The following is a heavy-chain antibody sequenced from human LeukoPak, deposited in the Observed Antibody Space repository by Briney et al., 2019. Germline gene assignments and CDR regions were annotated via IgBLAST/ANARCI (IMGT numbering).Heavy chain of an antibody. J-gene: IGHJ4*02. CDR3: ARRRGSYCLDY. V-gene: IGHV3-7*01. D-gene: IGHD1-26*01. CDR2: IKQDGGEK. Sequence: PGGSLRLSCAASEFTFSNYWMTWGRQAPGKGLEWVANIKQDGGEKYYVDSVKGRFTISRDNAKSSLYLQMNSLKAEDTAVYYCARRRGSYCLDYWGQGTLVTVSS. CDR1: EFTFSNYW.